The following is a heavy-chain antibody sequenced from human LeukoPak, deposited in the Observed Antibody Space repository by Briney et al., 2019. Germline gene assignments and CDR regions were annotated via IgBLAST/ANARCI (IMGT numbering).Heavy chain of an antibody. CDR2: ISGSGGST. CDR3: ARAPYGDYVFFDY. CDR1: GFTFSSYA. D-gene: IGHD4-17*01. V-gene: IGHV3-23*01. J-gene: IGHJ4*02. Sequence: GGSLRLSCAASGFTFSSYAMSWVRQAPGKGLEWVSAISGSGGSTYYADSVKGRFTISRDNSKNTLYLQTNSLRAEDTAVYYCARAPYGDYVFFDYWGQGTLVTVSS.